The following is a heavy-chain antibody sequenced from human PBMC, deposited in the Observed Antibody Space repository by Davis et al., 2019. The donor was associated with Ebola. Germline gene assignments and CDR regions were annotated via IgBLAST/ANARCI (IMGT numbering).Heavy chain of an antibody. CDR3: ARGWLRSGLDV. CDR1: GDSVSSGG. J-gene: IGHJ6*04. V-gene: IGHV6-1*01. Sequence: PSETLSLTCAISGDSVSSGGWNWIRQSPSRGLEWLGRTYYSSKWYNDYAVSVKSRITIKPDTSKNQFSLHLNSVTPEDTAVYYCARGWLRSGLDVWGKGAAVIVSS. D-gene: IGHD5-12*01. CDR2: TYYSSKWYN.